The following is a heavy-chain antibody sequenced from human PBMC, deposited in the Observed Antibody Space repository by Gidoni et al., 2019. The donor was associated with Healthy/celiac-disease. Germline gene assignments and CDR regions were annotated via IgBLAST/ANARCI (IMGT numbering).Heavy chain of an antibody. Sequence: QVQLQESGPGLVKPSETLSLTCTVSGGSISSYYWSWIRQPPGKGLEWIGYIYYSGSTHYNPSRKSRVTISVDTSKNHFSLKLSSVTAADTAVYYCAREDTAMVMGYWGQGTLVTVSS. CDR2: IYYSGST. D-gene: IGHD5-18*01. CDR3: AREDTAMVMGY. CDR1: GGSISSYY. V-gene: IGHV4-59*01. J-gene: IGHJ4*02.